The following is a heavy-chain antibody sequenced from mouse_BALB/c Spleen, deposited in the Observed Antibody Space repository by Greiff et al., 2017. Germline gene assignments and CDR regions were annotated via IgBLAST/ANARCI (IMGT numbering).Heavy chain of an antibody. D-gene: IGHD2-4*01. CDR3: ARDRYDYDRGYAMDY. CDR1: EYEFPSHD. Sequence: EVKLVESGGGLVQPGESLKLSCESNEYEFPSHDMSWVRKTPEKRLEWVATISDGGSYTYYPDSVKGRFTISRDNAKNNLYLQMSSLKSEDTAMYYCARDRYDYDRGYAMDYWGQGTSVTVSS. V-gene: IGHV5-2*03. J-gene: IGHJ4*01. CDR2: ISDGGSYT.